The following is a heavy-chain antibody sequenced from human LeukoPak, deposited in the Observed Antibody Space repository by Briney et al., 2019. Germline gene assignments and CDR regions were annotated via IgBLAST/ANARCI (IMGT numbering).Heavy chain of an antibody. Sequence: PSETLSLTCTVSGGSISSSSYYWGWIRQPPGKGLEWIGSIYYSGSTYYNPSLKSRVTISVDTSKNQFSLKLSSVTAADTAVYYCARHRVAAAFIDYWGQGTLVTVSS. V-gene: IGHV4-39*01. J-gene: IGHJ4*02. CDR2: IYYSGST. CDR3: ARHRVAAAFIDY. D-gene: IGHD6-13*01. CDR1: GGSISSSSYY.